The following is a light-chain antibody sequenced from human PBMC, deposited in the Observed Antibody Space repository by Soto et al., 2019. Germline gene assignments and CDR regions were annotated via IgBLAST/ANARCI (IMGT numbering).Light chain of an antibody. J-gene: IGKJ5*01. Sequence: EIVLTQSPGTLSLPPGERATLSCRASQSLYSNYLVWYQQKPGQAPRLLIYRASSRATGIPDRFSGSGSGTDFTLTISRLEPEDFAVYYCQQHGGLPITFGQGTRLEIK. CDR1: QSLYSNY. CDR2: RAS. CDR3: QQHGGLPIT. V-gene: IGKV3-20*01.